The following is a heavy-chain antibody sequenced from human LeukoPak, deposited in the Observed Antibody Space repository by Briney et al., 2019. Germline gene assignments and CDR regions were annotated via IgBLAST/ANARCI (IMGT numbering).Heavy chain of an antibody. D-gene: IGHD6-19*01. Sequence: GESLKISCKGSGYSFTSYWIGWVRQMPGKGLEWMGIIYPGDSDTRYSPSFQGQVTISADKSISTAYLQWSSLKASDTAMYYCARISGSSGWPHDAFDIWGQGTMVTVSS. V-gene: IGHV5-51*01. CDR2: IYPGDSDT. CDR1: GYSFTSYW. CDR3: ARISGSSGWPHDAFDI. J-gene: IGHJ3*02.